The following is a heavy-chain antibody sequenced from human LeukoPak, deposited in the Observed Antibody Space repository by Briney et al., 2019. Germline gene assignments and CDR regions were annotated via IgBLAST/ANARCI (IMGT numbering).Heavy chain of an antibody. D-gene: IGHD5-12*01. CDR2: ISDNGVST. CDR3: AKDFPRGSGRDAFDI. J-gene: IGHJ3*02. Sequence: PGGSLRLSCAASGITVSIYAMSWVRQAPGKGLEWVSSISDNGVSTYYADSAKGRFTISRDNFKNTLYLQMNSMRAEDTAVYYCAKDFPRGSGRDAFDIWGQGTMVTVSS. CDR1: GITVSIYA. V-gene: IGHV3-23*01.